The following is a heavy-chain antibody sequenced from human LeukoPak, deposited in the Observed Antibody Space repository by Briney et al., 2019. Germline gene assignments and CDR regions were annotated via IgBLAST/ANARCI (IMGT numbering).Heavy chain of an antibody. CDR2: IKSRSDGGTT. CDR3: TTWATMVRGAYGY. J-gene: IGHJ4*02. D-gene: IGHD3-10*01. Sequence: NPGGSLRLSCAASGXTFSNAYMSWVRQAPGKGLEWVGRIKSRSDGGTTDYTAPVKGRFSISRDESKNTLFLQMNSLKTEDTAVYYCTTWATMVRGAYGYWGQGTLVTVSS. V-gene: IGHV3-15*01. CDR1: GXTFSNAY.